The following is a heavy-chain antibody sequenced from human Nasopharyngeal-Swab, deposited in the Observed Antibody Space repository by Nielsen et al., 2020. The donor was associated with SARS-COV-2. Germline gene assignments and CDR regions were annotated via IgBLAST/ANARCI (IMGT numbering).Heavy chain of an antibody. CDR3: ARALYYYYYMDV. CDR1: GGSISRSSYY. CDR2: IYYSGST. J-gene: IGHJ6*03. V-gene: IGHV4-39*01. Sequence: SETLSLTCTVSGGSISRSSYYWGWIRQPPGKGLEWIGSIYYSGSTYYNPSLKSRVTISVDTSKNQFSLKLSSVSAADTAVYYCARALYYYYYMDVWGKGTTVTVSS.